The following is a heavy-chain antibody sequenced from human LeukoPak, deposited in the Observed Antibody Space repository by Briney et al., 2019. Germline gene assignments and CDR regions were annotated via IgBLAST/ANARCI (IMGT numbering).Heavy chain of an antibody. D-gene: IGHD1-1*01. J-gene: IGHJ4*02. CDR1: GITSTNFA. CDR3: AADLSDPRRGASYLDS. V-gene: IGHV1-58*01. CDR2: IIVGTGAT. Sequence: SVTVSCTASGITSTNFAVQWVRQARGQRLEWIGWIIVGTGATKCAQDFQHRVTITRDMSTRTLYMELTSLRSEDTAVYYCAADLSDPRRGASYLDSWGQGTLVTVSS.